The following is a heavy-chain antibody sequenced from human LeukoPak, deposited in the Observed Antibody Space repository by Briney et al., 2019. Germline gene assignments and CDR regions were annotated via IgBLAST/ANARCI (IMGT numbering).Heavy chain of an antibody. CDR1: GYTFTSYG. CDR2: ISAYNGNT. V-gene: IGHV1-18*01. CDR3: ARDVCSSTSCYYPPRVGFDY. Sequence: ASVKVSCKASGYTFTSYGISWVRQAPGQGLEWMGWISAYNGNTNYAQKLQGRVTMTTDTSTSTAYMELRILRSDDTAVYYCARDVCSSTSCYYPPRVGFDYWGQGTLVTVSS. J-gene: IGHJ4*02. D-gene: IGHD2-2*01.